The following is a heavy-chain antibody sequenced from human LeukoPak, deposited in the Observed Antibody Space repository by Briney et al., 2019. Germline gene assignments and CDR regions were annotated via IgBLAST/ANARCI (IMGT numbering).Heavy chain of an antibody. D-gene: IGHD4-17*01. CDR2: IYRGST. J-gene: IGHJ4*02. CDR3: ARGGDYEMDY. V-gene: IGHV4-4*08. Sequence: SETLSLTCSVSGGTISDYYWNWIRQPPGKGLEWIGCIYRGSTYYNPSLQSRITISVDTSKNQFSLKESSVTAADTAVYYCARGGDYEMDYWGQGTLFTVSS. CDR1: GGTISDYY.